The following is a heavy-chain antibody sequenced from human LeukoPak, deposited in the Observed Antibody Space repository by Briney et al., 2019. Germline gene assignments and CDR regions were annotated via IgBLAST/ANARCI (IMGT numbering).Heavy chain of an antibody. CDR3: AREHSSSWYGDYFDY. Sequence: SETLSLTCTVSGGSISSYYWSWIRQPPGKGLEWIGYIYYSGSTNYNPSLKSRVTISVDTSKNQFSLKLSSVTAADTAVYYCAREHSSSWYGDYFDYWGQGTLVTVSS. V-gene: IGHV4-59*01. J-gene: IGHJ4*02. D-gene: IGHD6-13*01. CDR1: GGSISSYY. CDR2: IYYSGST.